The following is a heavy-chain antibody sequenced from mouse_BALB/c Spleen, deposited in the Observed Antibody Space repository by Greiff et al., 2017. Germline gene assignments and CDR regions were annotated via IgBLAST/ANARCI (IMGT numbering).Heavy chain of an antibody. V-gene: IGHV5-6-2*01. D-gene: IGHD1-1*01. CDR1: GFTFSSYY. Sequence: VQLKESGGGLVKLGGSLKLSCAASGFTFSSYYMSWVRQTPEKRLELVAAINSNGGSTYYPDTVKGRFTISRDNAKNTLYLQMSSLKSEDTALYYCARDYYGSSYYFDYWGQGTTLTVSS. J-gene: IGHJ2*01. CDR3: ARDYYGSSYYFDY. CDR2: INSNGGST.